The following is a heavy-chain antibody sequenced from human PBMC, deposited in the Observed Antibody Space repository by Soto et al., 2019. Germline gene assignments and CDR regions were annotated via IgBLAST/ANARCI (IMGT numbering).Heavy chain of an antibody. J-gene: IGHJ6*03. Sequence: EVQLLESGGGLVQPGGSLRLSCAASGFTFSSYAMSWVRQAPGKGLEWVSAVSGSGGSTYYADSVKGRFIISRDNSKNTLYRQRNRLSAYDTAVYYCAKCPGAAPCYCYDMDVWVKGTTVTVSS. CDR2: VSGSGGST. CDR3: AKCPGAAPCYCYDMDV. CDR1: GFTFSSYA. D-gene: IGHD1-26*01. V-gene: IGHV3-23*01.